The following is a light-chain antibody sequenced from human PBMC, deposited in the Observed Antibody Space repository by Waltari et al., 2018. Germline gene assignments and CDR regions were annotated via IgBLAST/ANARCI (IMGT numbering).Light chain of an antibody. CDR1: QSIGRY. Sequence: VLTQSHGTLSLSPGDRATLSCRASQSIGRYIVWYQQRPGQAPRLLIYAASTRATGIPDRFSGSGYGTDFSLTIDRLEPEDFAVYFCQNHERLPATFGQGTRVEIK. CDR3: QNHERLPAT. J-gene: IGKJ1*01. CDR2: AAS. V-gene: IGKV3-20*01.